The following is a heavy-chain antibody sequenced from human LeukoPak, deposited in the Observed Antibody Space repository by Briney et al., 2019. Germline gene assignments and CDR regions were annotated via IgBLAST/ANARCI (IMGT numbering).Heavy chain of an antibody. J-gene: IGHJ4*02. CDR3: AAEDYYDSSGYYY. V-gene: IGHV1-58*02. D-gene: IGHD3-22*01. Sequence: SVKVSCKASGFTFTSSAMQWVRRARGQRLEWIGWIVVGSGNTNYAQKFQERVTITRDMSTSTAYMELSSLRSEDTAVYYCAAEDYYDSSGYYYWGQGTLVTVSS. CDR2: IVVGSGNT. CDR1: GFTFTSSA.